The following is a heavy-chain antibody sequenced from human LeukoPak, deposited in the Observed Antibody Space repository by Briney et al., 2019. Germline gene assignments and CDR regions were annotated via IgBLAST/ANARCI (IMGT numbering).Heavy chain of an antibody. J-gene: IGHJ4*02. Sequence: SGTLSLTCAVSGGSISSSNWWSWVRQPPGKGLEWVGDIYHTGSTNYNPSLKSRVTISVYKSKNQFSLKLNSVIAADTAVYYCARMRIPAAGPPPYFDYWGQGILVTVSS. CDR1: GGSISSSNW. CDR2: IYHTGST. V-gene: IGHV4-4*02. D-gene: IGHD6-13*01. CDR3: ARMRIPAAGPPPYFDY.